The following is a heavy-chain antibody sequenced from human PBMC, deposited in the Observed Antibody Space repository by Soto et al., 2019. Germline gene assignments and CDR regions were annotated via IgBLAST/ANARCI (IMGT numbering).Heavy chain of an antibody. CDR1: GFTFDDYA. CDR3: AKGEGSSGYYSLFDY. V-gene: IGHV3-9*01. J-gene: IGHJ4*02. Sequence: EVQLVESGGGLVQPGRSLRLSCAASGFTFDDYAMHWVRQAPGKGLEWVAGISWNSGSIGYADSVKGRFTISRDNAKYSLYLQMNSLRSEDTALYYWAKGEGSSGYYSLFDYWGKGTLVTV. CDR2: ISWNSGSI. D-gene: IGHD3-22*01.